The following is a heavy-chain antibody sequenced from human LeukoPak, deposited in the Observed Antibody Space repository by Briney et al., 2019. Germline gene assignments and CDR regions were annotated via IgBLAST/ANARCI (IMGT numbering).Heavy chain of an antibody. Sequence: ASVKVSCKASGGTFSSYAISWVRQAPGQGLEWMGGIIPIFGTANYAQKFQGRVTITADESMSTAYMELRSLRSDDTAVFYCARVSAYCTSTSCHDYWGRGTLVTVSS. CDR2: IIPIFGTA. V-gene: IGHV1-69*13. CDR3: ARVSAYCTSTSCHDY. CDR1: GGTFSSYA. D-gene: IGHD2-2*01. J-gene: IGHJ4*02.